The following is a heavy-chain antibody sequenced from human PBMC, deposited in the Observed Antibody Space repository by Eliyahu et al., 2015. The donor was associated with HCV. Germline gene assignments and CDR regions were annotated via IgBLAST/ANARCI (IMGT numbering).Heavy chain of an antibody. CDR1: GFXFSNAW. Sequence: EVQLVESGGGLVKPGGSLRLSCAASGFXFSNAWMSWVRQAPGKGLEWVGRIKSKTDGGTTDYAAPVKGRFTISRDDSKNTLYLQMNSLKTEDTAVYYCTTFYSSGWYEFDYWGQGTLVTVSS. J-gene: IGHJ4*02. V-gene: IGHV3-15*01. CDR3: TTFYSSGWYEFDY. D-gene: IGHD6-19*01. CDR2: IKSKTDGGTT.